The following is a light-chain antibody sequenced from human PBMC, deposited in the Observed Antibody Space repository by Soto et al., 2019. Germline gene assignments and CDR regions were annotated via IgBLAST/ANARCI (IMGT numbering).Light chain of an antibody. CDR2: DVS. CDR3: NSYTSSSTYV. V-gene: IGLV2-14*01. Sequence: QSVLPQPASVSGSPGQSITISCTGTSSDVGGYNYVSWYQQRPGKAPKLMIYDVSNRPSGVSNRFSGSKSGNTASLTISGLQAEDEADYYCNSYTSSSTYVFGTGTKVTVL. J-gene: IGLJ1*01. CDR1: SSDVGGYNY.